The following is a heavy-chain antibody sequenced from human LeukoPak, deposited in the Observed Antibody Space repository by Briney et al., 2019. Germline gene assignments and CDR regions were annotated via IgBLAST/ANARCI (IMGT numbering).Heavy chain of an antibody. CDR1: GGSIISSTYY. Sequence: SETLSLTCTVSGGSIISSTYYWGWVRQSPGKGLEWIGNIYYSGTTYYNPSLKSRVTISEDTPRNRFSLMLSSVTAADTAIYYCARQVSDYYYHYMDVWGEGTTVIVSS. V-gene: IGHV4-39*01. J-gene: IGHJ6*03. CDR3: ARQVSDYYYHYMDV. CDR2: IYYSGTT.